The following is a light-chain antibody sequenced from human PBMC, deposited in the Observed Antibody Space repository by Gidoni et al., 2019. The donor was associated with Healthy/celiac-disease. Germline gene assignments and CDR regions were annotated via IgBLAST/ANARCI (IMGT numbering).Light chain of an antibody. Sequence: ELVLTHSPGTLSLSPGESATLSCRASQSVSSSYLAWYQQKPGQAPRLLIYGASSRATGLPDRFSGSGSGTDFTLTISSLEPEDFAVYYCQQYGSSLWTFGQGTKVEIK. J-gene: IGKJ1*01. V-gene: IGKV3-20*01. CDR3: QQYGSSLWT. CDR2: GAS. CDR1: QSVSSSY.